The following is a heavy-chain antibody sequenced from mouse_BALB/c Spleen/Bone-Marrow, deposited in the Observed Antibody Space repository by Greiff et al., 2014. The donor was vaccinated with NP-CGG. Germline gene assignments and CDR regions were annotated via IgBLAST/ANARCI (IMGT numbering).Heavy chain of an antibody. CDR1: GFSLTDYG. D-gene: IGHD1-1*01. CDR2: IGIGGST. CDR3: ARASYYYGSGYDY. J-gene: IGHJ2*01. Sequence: VQLQESGPGLVAPSQSLSITCTVSGFSLTDYGVHWVRQPPGKGLEWLGIIGIGGSTNYNSALMSRLSIDKDNSKSQVFLKMNSLQTDDTAMCYCARASYYYGSGYDYWGQGTTLTVSS. V-gene: IGHV2-9*02.